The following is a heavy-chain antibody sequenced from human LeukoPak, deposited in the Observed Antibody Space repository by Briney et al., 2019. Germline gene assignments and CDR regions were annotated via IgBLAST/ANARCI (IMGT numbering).Heavy chain of an antibody. V-gene: IGHV3-30*19. CDR3: ARGSTVTSDAFDI. Sequence: GGSLRLSCAASGFSFSSYGMHWVRQAPGKGLQWVAHIQYDGANEHYADSVKGRFTISRDNSMGTLFLQMNSLRSDDTAVYFCARGSTVTSDAFDIWGQGTMVTVSS. D-gene: IGHD4-17*01. CDR2: IQYDGANE. CDR1: GFSFSSYG. J-gene: IGHJ3*02.